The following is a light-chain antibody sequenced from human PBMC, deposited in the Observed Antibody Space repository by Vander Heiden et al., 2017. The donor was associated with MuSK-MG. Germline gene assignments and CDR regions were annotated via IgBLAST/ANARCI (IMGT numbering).Light chain of an antibody. J-gene: IGLJ2*01. Sequence: QSALTQPASVSGSPGQSITISCTGTSSDVGSYNLVSWYQHHPGEAPKLLIYEVIKRPSGASNRFSGSKSGYTASLTISGLQAEDEANYYCCSYAGESAVVFGGGTKLTVL. CDR2: EVI. V-gene: IGLV2-23*02. CDR1: SSDVGSYNL. CDR3: CSYAGESAVV.